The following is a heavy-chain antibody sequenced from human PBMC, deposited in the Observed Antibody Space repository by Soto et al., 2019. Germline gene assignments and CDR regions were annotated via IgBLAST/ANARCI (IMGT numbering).Heavy chain of an antibody. Sequence: GGSLRLSCAASGFTFIGHSMHWVRQAPGKGLQWVAVISYEGSNKNYADSVKGRFTISRDNSKNTLYMQINSLRAEDTAVYYCVRGSWNQGDWFDPWGQGTQVTVSS. CDR3: VRGSWNQGDWFDP. V-gene: IGHV3-30-3*01. CDR2: ISYEGSNK. CDR1: GFTFIGHS. J-gene: IGHJ5*02. D-gene: IGHD1-1*01.